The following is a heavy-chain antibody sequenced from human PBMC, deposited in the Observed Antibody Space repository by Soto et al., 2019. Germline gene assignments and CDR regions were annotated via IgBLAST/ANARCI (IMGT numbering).Heavy chain of an antibody. D-gene: IGHD3-9*01. Sequence: TATLSLTCTVSGDSISGYFWAWIRQPPGEGLEWIGYIYYSGRTNYNPSLMSRVNLSVDTSRNQFSLKLSSVTAADTAIYYCARLRGLRYFDWLGCFYHSLDVWGPGTTVT. CDR2: IYYSGRT. CDR3: ARLRGLRYFDWLGCFYHSLDV. V-gene: IGHV4-59*08. J-gene: IGHJ6*02. CDR1: GDSISGYF.